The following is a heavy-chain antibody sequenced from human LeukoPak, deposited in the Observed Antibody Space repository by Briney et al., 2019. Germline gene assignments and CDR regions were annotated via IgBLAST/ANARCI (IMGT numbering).Heavy chain of an antibody. CDR1: GYTFTSYD. Sequence: ASVKVSRKASGYTFTSYDINWVRQATGQGLEWMGWMNPNSGNTGYAQKFQGRVTMTRNTSISTAYMELSSLRSEDTAVYYCASHKIVNYDFWTYYYYGMDVWGQGTTVTVSS. CDR3: ASHKIVNYDFWTYYYYGMDV. V-gene: IGHV1-8*01. CDR2: MNPNSGNT. D-gene: IGHD3-3*01. J-gene: IGHJ6*02.